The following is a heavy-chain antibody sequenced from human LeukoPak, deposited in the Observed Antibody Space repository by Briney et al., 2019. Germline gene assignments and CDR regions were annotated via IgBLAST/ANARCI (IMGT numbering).Heavy chain of an antibody. J-gene: IGHJ4*02. CDR3: VLIEYYFDY. CDR2: MNPNSGNT. CDR1: GYTFTSYE. V-gene: IGHV1-8*01. Sequence: ASAKVSCKASGYTFTSYEINWVRQATGQGLEWMGWMNPNSGNTGYAQKFQGRVTVTRNTSISTAYMELSSLRAGDTAVYYCVLIEYYFDYWGQGPLVTVSS.